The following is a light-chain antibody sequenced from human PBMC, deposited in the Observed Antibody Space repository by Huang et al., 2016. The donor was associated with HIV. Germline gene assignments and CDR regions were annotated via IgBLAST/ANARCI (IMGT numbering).Light chain of an antibody. Sequence: IVMTQSPATLSVSPGERVTLSCRASRSVGNNLAWYQQKVGQHPRLRIYGASTRATGIAARFSGSGSGTDFTLTISSLQSEDFAVYYCQQYNDWPPWYTFGQGTKLEIK. V-gene: IGKV3-15*01. CDR1: RSVGNN. CDR2: GAS. CDR3: QQYNDWPPWYT. J-gene: IGKJ2*01.